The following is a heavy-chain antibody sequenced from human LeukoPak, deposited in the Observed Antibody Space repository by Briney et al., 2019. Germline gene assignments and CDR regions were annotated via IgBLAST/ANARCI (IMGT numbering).Heavy chain of an antibody. CDR1: GYTLTELA. CDR3: ATDSVGGDY. D-gene: IGHD3-16*01. CDR2: FYPEDGET. V-gene: IGHV1-24*01. Sequence: ASVTVSCMGSGYTLTELAMHWVRQAPGKGLEWRGGFYPEDGETIYAQKFQGRVTMTEATSTDTAYMELSSLRSEDTAVYYCATDSVGGDYWGQGTLVTVSS. J-gene: IGHJ4*02.